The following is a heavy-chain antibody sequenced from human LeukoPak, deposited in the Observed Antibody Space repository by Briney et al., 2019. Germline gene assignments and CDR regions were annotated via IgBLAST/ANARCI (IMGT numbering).Heavy chain of an antibody. J-gene: IGHJ4*02. CDR2: ISYDGSNK. CDR3: AKAATIFGVAIPPDY. V-gene: IGHV3-30*18. D-gene: IGHD3-3*01. CDR1: GFTFSSYG. Sequence: GGSLRLSCAASGFTFSSYGMHWVRQAPGKGLEWVAVISYDGSNKYYADSVKGRFTISRDNSKNTLYLQMNSLRAEDTAVYYCAKAATIFGVAIPPDYWGLGTLVTVSS.